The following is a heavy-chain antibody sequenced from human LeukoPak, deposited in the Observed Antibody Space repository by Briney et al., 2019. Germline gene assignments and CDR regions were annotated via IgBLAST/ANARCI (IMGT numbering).Heavy chain of an antibody. J-gene: IGHJ4*02. V-gene: IGHV4-39*01. CDR3: ARQLWFGERLTTPFKY. D-gene: IGHD3-10*01. CDR1: GGSISSTSYY. CDR2: IYYSGST. Sequence: SETLSLTCAVSGGSISSTSYYWGWIRQPPGKGLEWIGSIYYSGSTYYNPSLKSRVTISVDTSKNQFSLKLTSVTAADTAVYYCARQLWFGERLTTPFKYWGQGTLVTVSS.